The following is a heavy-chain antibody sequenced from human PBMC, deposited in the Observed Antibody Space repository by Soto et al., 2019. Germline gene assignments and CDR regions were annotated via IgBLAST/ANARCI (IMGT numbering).Heavy chain of an antibody. CDR2: IKQDGNEK. CDR1: GFMFSTYL. D-gene: IGHD3-16*01. Sequence: PGGSLRLSCAASGFMFSTYLMSWVRQAPGKGLEWVANIKQDGNEKFYVDSVKGRFTISRDNAKKSPYLQMNSLRADDTAVYYCVGALTYEVPYYYYGMDVWGQGTTVTVSS. J-gene: IGHJ6*02. CDR3: VGALTYEVPYYYYGMDV. V-gene: IGHV3-7*01.